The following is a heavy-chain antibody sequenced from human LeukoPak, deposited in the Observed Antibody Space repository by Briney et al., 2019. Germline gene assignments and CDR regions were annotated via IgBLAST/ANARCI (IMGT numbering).Heavy chain of an antibody. D-gene: IGHD3-10*01. V-gene: IGHV3-74*01. Sequence: GGSLRLSCAASGFPFSTYWMHWVRQAPGKGLVWVSRIKTDGRSTTYADSVKGRFTISRDNAKNTLYLQMNSLRVEDTAVYYCAKPHLELWSTAAFDSWGQGTLVTVSS. CDR2: IKTDGRST. CDR3: AKPHLELWSTAAFDS. J-gene: IGHJ4*02. CDR1: GFPFSTYW.